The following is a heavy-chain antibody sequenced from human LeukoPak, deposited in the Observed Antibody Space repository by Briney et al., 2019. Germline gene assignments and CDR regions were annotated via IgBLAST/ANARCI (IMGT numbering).Heavy chain of an antibody. CDR2: IYYSGCT. J-gene: IGHJ4*02. Sequence: SETLSLTCTVSGGSISSYYWSWIRQPPGKGLEWIGYIYYSGCTNYNPSLKSRVTISVDTSKNQFSLKLSSVTAADTAVYYCARGILTGDPERDYWGQGTLVTVSS. CDR1: GGSISSYY. CDR3: ARGILTGDPERDY. V-gene: IGHV4-59*01. D-gene: IGHD7-27*01.